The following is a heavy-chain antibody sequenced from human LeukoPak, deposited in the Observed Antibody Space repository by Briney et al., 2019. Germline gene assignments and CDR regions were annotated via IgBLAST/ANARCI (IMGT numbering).Heavy chain of an antibody. Sequence: ASVNVSCKASGYTLTIYGISWVRQAPGQGLEWMGWISAYNGNTNYAQKLQGRVTMTKDTSTSTAYMELRSLRSDDTAVYYCARVRLNYDILTGYYYGWFDPWGQGTLVTVSS. CDR2: ISAYNGNT. D-gene: IGHD3-9*01. J-gene: IGHJ5*02. CDR3: ARVRLNYDILTGYYYGWFDP. CDR1: GYTLTIYG. V-gene: IGHV1-18*01.